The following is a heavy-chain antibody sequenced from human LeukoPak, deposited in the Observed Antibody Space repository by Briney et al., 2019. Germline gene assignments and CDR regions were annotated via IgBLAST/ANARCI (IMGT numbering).Heavy chain of an antibody. CDR2: VIPIFGTA. CDR3: ATETGNFYFYS. D-gene: IGHD1-7*01. V-gene: IGHV1-69*05. CDR1: GGTFSSYA. Sequence: GASVKVSCKASGGTFSSYAISWVRQAPGQGLEWMGGVIPIFGTANYAQKFQGRVTITTDESTSTAYMELSSLRSEDTAVYYCATETGNFYFYSWGQGTLVTVSS. J-gene: IGHJ4*02.